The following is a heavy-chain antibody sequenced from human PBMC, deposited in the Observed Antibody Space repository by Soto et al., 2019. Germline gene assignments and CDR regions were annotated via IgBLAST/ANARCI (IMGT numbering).Heavy chain of an antibody. CDR3: ARGLYEETIAYFYCMDV. Sequence: QVQLVESGGGVVQPGRSLRLSCAASGFTFSSYGMHWVRQAPGKGLEWVAVIWYDGSNKYYADSVKGRFTISRDNSKNTLYLQMNSLRAEDTAVYYCARGLYEETIAYFYCMDVWGQGTTVTVSS. V-gene: IGHV3-33*01. CDR2: IWYDGSNK. J-gene: IGHJ6*02. CDR1: GFTFSSYG. D-gene: IGHD3-3*01.